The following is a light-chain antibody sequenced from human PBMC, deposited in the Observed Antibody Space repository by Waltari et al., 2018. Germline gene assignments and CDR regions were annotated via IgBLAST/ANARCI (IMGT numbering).Light chain of an antibody. CDR3: AAWDDTLSGVV. Sequence: QSVLTQSPSASAAPGQRVTISCSGSSSNIGSTHVYWYQHVPGTAPKLLIYRNNQRPSGVPDRFSGSKSGTSAYLAVSGLRSEDEADYYCAAWDDTLSGVVFGGGTKLTVL. CDR2: RNN. V-gene: IGLV1-47*01. J-gene: IGLJ2*01. CDR1: SSNIGSTH.